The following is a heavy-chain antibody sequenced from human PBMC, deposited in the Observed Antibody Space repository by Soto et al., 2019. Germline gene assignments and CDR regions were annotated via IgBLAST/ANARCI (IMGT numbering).Heavy chain of an antibody. CDR2: INTHNGNT. V-gene: IGHV1-18*01. CDR3: ARDQGITTFGVYSMYYYGMDV. J-gene: IGHJ6*02. Sequence: ASVKVSCKASGYTFTTYGISWVRQAPGQGLEWLGWINTHNGNTNYAQNLQGRVIMTADTSTSTAYMDLRSLRSDDTAVYYCARDQGITTFGVYSMYYYGMDVWGQGTTVTVSS. CDR1: GYTFTTYG. D-gene: IGHD3-3*01.